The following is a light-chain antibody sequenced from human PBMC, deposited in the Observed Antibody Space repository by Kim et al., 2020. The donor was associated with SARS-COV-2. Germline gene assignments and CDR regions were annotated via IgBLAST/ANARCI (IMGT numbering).Light chain of an antibody. V-gene: IGKV1-6*01. Sequence: ASTGSSVSIPCRPRHGIRNDLSWYQQKPGQPPKLLVYAASSLYPGVPSRFSGSGSDTDFTLTISSLQPEDAATYYCIQDYTYPWTFGQGTKVDIK. CDR1: HGIRND. CDR2: AAS. CDR3: IQDYTYPWT. J-gene: IGKJ1*01.